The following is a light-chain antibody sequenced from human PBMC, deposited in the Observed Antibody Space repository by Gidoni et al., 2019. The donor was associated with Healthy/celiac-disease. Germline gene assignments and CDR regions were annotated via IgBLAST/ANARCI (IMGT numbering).Light chain of an antibody. CDR2: WAS. V-gene: IGKV4-1*01. CDR1: QSVLYSSNNKNY. J-gene: IGKJ2*04. CDR3: QQYYSTPCS. Sequence: IVMTQSPDSLAVSLGERATINCKSSQSVLYSSNNKNYLDWYQQKPGQPPKLLIYWASTRESGVPDRFSGSGSGTDFTLTISSLQAEDVAVYYCQQYYSTPCSFGQGTKLEIK.